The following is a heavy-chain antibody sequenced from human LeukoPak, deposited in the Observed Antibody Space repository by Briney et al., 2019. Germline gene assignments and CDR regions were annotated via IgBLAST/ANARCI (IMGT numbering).Heavy chain of an antibody. CDR1: GYTFTSYG. D-gene: IGHD3-10*01. V-gene: IGHV1-18*01. CDR3: ARGGFDYYGSGRAFDF. Sequence: PVASVKVSCKASGYTFTSYGISWVRQAPGQGLEWMGWISAYNGNTNYAQQFQGRVTMDTETYTSTAYMELRSLRSDDTAVYYCARGGFDYYGSGRAFDFWGQGTLVTVSS. J-gene: IGHJ4*02. CDR2: ISAYNGNT.